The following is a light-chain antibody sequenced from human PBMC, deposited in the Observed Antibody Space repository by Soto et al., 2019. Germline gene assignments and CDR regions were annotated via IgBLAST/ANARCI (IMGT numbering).Light chain of an antibody. V-gene: IGKV1-39*01. CDR3: QQSYSTPSIT. J-gene: IGKJ5*01. CDR2: AAS. Sequence: DIQMTQSPSSLSASVGDRVTITCLASQSISSYLNWYQQKPGKAPKLLMYAASSLQSGVPSRFSGSGSGTDFTLTISSLQPEDFATYYCQQSYSTPSITFGQGTRLEIK. CDR1: QSISSY.